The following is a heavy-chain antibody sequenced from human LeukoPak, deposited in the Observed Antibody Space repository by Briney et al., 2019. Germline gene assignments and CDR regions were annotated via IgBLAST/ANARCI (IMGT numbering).Heavy chain of an antibody. J-gene: IGHJ6*03. CDR3: ARGNDFWKIRYYMDV. V-gene: IGHV4-34*01. CDR1: GGSFSGYY. D-gene: IGHD3-3*01. CDR2: INHSGST. Sequence: SETLSLTCAVYGGSFSGYYWSWIRQPPGKGLEWIGEINHSGSTNYNPSLKSRVTISVDTSKNQFSLKLSSVTAADTAVYYCARGNDFWKIRYYMDVWGKGTTVTVSS.